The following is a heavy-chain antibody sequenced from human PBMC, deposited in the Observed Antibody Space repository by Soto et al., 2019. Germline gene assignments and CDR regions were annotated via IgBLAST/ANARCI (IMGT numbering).Heavy chain of an antibody. CDR1: GFTFDDYA. J-gene: IGHJ6*03. CDR3: AKDTRSGSAYYYYMDV. CDR2: ISWNSGSI. V-gene: IGHV3-9*01. D-gene: IGHD6-19*01. Sequence: GGSLRLSCAASGFTFDDYAMHWVRQAPGKGLECVSGISWNSGSIGYADSVKGRFTISRDNAKNSLYLQMNSLRAEDTALYYCAKDTRSGSAYYYYMDVWGKGTTVTVSS.